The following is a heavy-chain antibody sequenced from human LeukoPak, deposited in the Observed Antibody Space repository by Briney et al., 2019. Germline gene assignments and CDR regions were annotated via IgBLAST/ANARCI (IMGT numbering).Heavy chain of an antibody. CDR2: INPNSGGT. J-gene: IGHJ4*02. CDR1: GYTFTSYG. CDR3: ARADYGDYVGY. Sequence: ASVKVSCKASGYTFTSYGISWVRQAPGQGLEWMGWINPNSGGTNYAQKFQGRVTMTRDTSISTAYMELSRLRSDDTAVYYCARADYGDYVGYWGQGTLVTVSS. D-gene: IGHD4-17*01. V-gene: IGHV1-2*02.